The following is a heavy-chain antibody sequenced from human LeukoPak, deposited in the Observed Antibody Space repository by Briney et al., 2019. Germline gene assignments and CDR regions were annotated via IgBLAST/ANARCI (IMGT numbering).Heavy chain of an antibody. CDR1: GGSISNDY. D-gene: IGHD6-13*01. CDR3: ARHGGYSSPYLH. CDR2: IYYSGST. Sequence: SSETLSLTCTVSGGSISNDYWSWIRQPPGKGVECMGYIYYSGSTNYNPSLKSRVTISVDTSKNQFSLKLSSVTATDTAVYYCARHGGYSSPYLHWGQGTLVTVSS. V-gene: IGHV4-59*08. J-gene: IGHJ1*01.